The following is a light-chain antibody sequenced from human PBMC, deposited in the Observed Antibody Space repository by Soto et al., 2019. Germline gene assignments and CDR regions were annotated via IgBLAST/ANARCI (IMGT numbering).Light chain of an antibody. CDR2: DAS. CDR3: QQYANRPFT. J-gene: IGKJ3*01. CDR1: QDISNY. V-gene: IGKV1-33*01. Sequence: DIQMTQSPSSLSASVRDRVTITCQASQDISNYLNWYQHKPGKAPKLLICDASNLEPGVPSRFSGSGSGTACTFTISSLQPEDVATYYCQQYANRPFTFGPGTKVEIK.